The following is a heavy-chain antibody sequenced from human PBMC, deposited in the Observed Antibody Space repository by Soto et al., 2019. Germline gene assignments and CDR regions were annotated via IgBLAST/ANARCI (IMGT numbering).Heavy chain of an antibody. J-gene: IGHJ4*02. CDR2: IIPILGIA. D-gene: IGHD6-13*01. CDR3: ARDREQLAPFDY. V-gene: IGHV1-69*08. Sequence: QVQLVQSGAEVKKPGSSVKVSCKASGGTFSSYTISWVRQAPGQGLEWRGRIIPILGIANYAQKIKGRVTITADKSPSTAYMELSRLRSEDTAVYYCARDREQLAPFDYWGQGTLVTVSS. CDR1: GGTFSSYT.